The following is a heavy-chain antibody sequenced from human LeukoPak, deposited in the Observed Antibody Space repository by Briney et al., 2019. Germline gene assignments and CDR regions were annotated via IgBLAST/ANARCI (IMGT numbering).Heavy chain of an antibody. V-gene: IGHV3-9*01. CDR3: AKADYGSGSYYNVRYFDY. J-gene: IGHJ4*02. CDR1: GFTFDDYA. CDR2: ISWNSGSI. D-gene: IGHD3-10*01. Sequence: TGGSLRLSCAASGFTFDDYAMHWVRQAPGKGLEWVSAISWNSGSIDYADSVKGRFTISRDNAKNSLYLQMNSLRAEDTALYYCAKADYGSGSYYNVRYFDYWGQGTLVTVSS.